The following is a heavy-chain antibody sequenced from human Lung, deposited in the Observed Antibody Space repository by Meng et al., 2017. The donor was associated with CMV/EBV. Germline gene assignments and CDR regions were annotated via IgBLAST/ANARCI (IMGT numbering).Heavy chain of an antibody. CDR1: GDSVSSNSAT. CDR3: ARVFGDITGYVFEY. D-gene: IGHD3-22*01. J-gene: IGHJ4*02. Sequence: SCAISGDSVSSNSATWNWIRQSPSRGLEWLGRTYYKSKWNHDYAVSVKSRISFNPDTSKNQFSLQLSSVTPEDTAVYYCARVFGDITGYVFEYWGQGTLVTVSS. V-gene: IGHV6-1*01. CDR2: TYYKSKWNH.